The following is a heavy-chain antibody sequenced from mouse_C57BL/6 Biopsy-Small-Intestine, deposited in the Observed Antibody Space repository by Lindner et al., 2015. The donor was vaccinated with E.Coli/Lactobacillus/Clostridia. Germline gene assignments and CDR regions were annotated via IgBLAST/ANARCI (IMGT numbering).Heavy chain of an antibody. V-gene: IGHV1-9*01. D-gene: IGHD4-1*01. CDR1: GYTFTGYW. Sequence: VQLQESGAELMKPGASVRLSCKATGYTFTGYWIEWVKQRPGHGLEWIGEILPGSGSTNYNEKFRGKATFTADTSSNTAYMQLSSLTTEDSAIYYCGRSLSLTGTYWYFDVWGIGTTVTVSS. CDR2: ILPGSGST. CDR3: GRSLSLTGTYWYFDV. J-gene: IGHJ1*03.